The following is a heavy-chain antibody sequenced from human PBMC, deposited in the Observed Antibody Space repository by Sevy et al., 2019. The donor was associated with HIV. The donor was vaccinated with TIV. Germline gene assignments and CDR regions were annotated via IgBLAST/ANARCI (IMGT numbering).Heavy chain of an antibody. D-gene: IGHD5-12*01. CDR3: ARDRLSLRIHYGMDV. Sequence: GGSLRLSCAASGFTFSSYSMNWVRQAPGKGLEWVSYISSSSSTIYYADSVKGRFTISRDNAKNSLYLQMNSLRAEDTAVYYCARDRLSLRIHYGMDVWGQGTTVTVSS. J-gene: IGHJ6*02. V-gene: IGHV3-48*01. CDR1: GFTFSSYS. CDR2: ISSSSSTI.